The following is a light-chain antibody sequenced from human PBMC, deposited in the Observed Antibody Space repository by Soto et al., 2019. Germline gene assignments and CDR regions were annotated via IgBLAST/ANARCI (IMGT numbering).Light chain of an antibody. CDR1: QRISTY. V-gene: IGKV1-39*01. Sequence: IRIYNTPASLSLSLPYIVTITCRASQRISTYLNWYQQKPGKAPKFLIYDASNLQSGVPSRFSGGGSGTDFTLTISWLQPEEFATYYCQQSYSQPRTLGQGTKVEIK. CDR2: DAS. CDR3: QQSYSQPRT. J-gene: IGKJ1*01.